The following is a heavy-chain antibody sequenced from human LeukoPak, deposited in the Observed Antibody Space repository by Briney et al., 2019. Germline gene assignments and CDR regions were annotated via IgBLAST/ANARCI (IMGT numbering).Heavy chain of an antibody. Sequence: PSETVSLTCTVSGGSVSSGSYYWSWIRQPPGKGLEWIGYIYYSGSTNYNPSLKSRVAISVDTSKNQFSLKLSSVTAADTAVYYCARDRGQQLVPGWFDPWGQGTLVTVSS. J-gene: IGHJ5*02. CDR1: GGSVSSGSYY. V-gene: IGHV4-61*01. CDR3: ARDRGQQLVPGWFDP. D-gene: IGHD6-13*01. CDR2: IYYSGST.